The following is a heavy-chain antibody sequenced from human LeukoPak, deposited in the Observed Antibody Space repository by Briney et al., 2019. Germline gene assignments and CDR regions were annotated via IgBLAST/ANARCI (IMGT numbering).Heavy chain of an antibody. D-gene: IGHD2-15*01. V-gene: IGHV3-73*01. Sequence: PGGSLRLSCAASGFTFSDSTMHWVRQASGKGLEWVGRIRSKANSYATTYAASVNGRFTIARDDSKNTAYLQMNSLKTGDTAVYYCIRLGYCSGGRCFPVWGKGTTVTVSS. CDR1: GFTFSDST. CDR3: IRLGYCSGGRCFPV. CDR2: IRSKANSYAT. J-gene: IGHJ6*04.